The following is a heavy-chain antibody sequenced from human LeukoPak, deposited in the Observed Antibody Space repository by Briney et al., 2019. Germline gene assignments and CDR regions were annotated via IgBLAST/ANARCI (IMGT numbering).Heavy chain of an antibody. CDR2: IIPVSGTT. Sequence: SVKVSCKASGGTFSSYAVSWVRQTPGQGLEWLGGIIPVSGTTTYAQKFQDKVTMTADKSTNTAYLQISSLTSDDTAVYYCARCSPGDSSNFYAVLQYWGQGTQVTVST. V-gene: IGHV1-69*06. CDR3: ARCSPGDSSNFYAVLQY. J-gene: IGHJ4*02. CDR1: GGTFSSYA. D-gene: IGHD3-22*01.